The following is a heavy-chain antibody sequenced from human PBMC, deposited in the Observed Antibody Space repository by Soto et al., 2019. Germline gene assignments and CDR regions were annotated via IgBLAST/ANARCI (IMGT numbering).Heavy chain of an antibody. CDR2: IHLSGRV. Sequence: QVQLQQWGSGLLKPSETLSLTCAIYGGSFSDYYWHWIRQSPGKGLEWIGEIHLSGRVNFTPSLKSRTRLSMDTSRNRFFLTLRSVTAADTAVYFCARTPTRGASAWLASWGRGHLVTVSS. D-gene: IGHD1-26*01. J-gene: IGHJ5*01. CDR1: GGSFSDYY. CDR3: ARTPTRGASAWLAS. V-gene: IGHV4-34*01.